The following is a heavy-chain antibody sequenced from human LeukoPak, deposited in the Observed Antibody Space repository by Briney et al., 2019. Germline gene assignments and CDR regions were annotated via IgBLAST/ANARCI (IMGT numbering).Heavy chain of an antibody. D-gene: IGHD6-13*01. J-gene: IGHJ4*02. V-gene: IGHV2-5*02. CDR1: GFLRSNSGVG. CDR3: AHRPEEAARTNRAFDS. CDR2: IYCDDDK. Sequence: SVLTLVKPTQTLTLTCTFYGFLRSNSGVGVGWNRQPPGKALEWLAFIYCDDDKRYSPSLKSRLTVAKDTSKNQVVLTMTNMDPVDTAKYCCAHRPEEAARTNRAFDSWGQGTLVT.